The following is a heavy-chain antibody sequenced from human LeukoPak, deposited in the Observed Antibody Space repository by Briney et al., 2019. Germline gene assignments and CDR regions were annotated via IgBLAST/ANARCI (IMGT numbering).Heavy chain of an antibody. CDR3: ARVLPGSGTYTAFDV. D-gene: IGHD3-10*01. CDR1: GFTFSSYS. Sequence: PGGSLRLSCAASGFTFSSYSMNWVRQAPGKGLVWVSRINSDGSSISYADSVKGRFTISRDNAKSTLYLQMNSLRVEDTAVYYCARVLPGSGTYTAFDVWGQGTMVTVSS. CDR2: INSDGSSI. J-gene: IGHJ3*01. V-gene: IGHV3-74*01.